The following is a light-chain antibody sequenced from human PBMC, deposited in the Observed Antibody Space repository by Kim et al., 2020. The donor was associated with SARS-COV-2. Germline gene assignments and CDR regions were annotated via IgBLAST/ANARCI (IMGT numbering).Light chain of an antibody. V-gene: IGLV3-21*04. J-gene: IGLJ2*01. CDR2: YDM. Sequence: SYELTQPSSVSVAPGKTARITCGGDNIRKKSVHWYQQKPGQAPTLIIYYDMHRPSGIPERFSGSNSGVTATLTISSVEAGDEADYVCQVWDSTSDHQVFGGGTQLTVL. CDR1: NIRKKS. CDR3: QVWDSTSDHQV.